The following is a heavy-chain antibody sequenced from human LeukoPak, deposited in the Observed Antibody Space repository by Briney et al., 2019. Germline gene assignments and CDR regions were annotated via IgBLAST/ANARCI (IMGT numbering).Heavy chain of an antibody. V-gene: IGHV3-7*01. J-gene: IGHJ6*03. Sequence: GGSLRLSCAASGFTFSSYWMSWVRQAPGKGLEWVANIKQDGSEKYYVDSVKGRFTISRDNAKNSLYLQMNSLRAEDTAVYYCARVEMATILGPWISRPNYYYYMDVWGKGTTVTVSS. CDR3: ARVEMATILGPWISRPNYYYYMDV. D-gene: IGHD5-24*01. CDR1: GFTFSSYW. CDR2: IKQDGSEK.